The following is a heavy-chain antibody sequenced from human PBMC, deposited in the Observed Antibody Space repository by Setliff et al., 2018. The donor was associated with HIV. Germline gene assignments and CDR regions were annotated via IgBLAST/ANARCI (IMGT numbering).Heavy chain of an antibody. V-gene: IGHV1-69*05. CDR2: IIPIFGTA. Sequence: SVKVSCKASGGTFSSYAISWVRQAPGQGLEWMGGIIPIFGTANYAQKFQGRVTITTDESTSTAYMELNSLRAEDTAIYFCARSFPYYYESSGLYAMDVWGQGTTVTV. D-gene: IGHD3-22*01. CDR1: GGTFSSYA. CDR3: ARSFPYYYESSGLYAMDV. J-gene: IGHJ6*02.